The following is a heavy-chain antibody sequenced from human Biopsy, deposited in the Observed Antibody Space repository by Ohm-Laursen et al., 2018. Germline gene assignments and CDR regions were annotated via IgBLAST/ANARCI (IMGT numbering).Heavy chain of an antibody. Sequence: SLRLSCTASGVTLSGYKMNWVRQAPGKGLEWVSSISGSSTYIYYADSVKGRFTISRDNAKNSLSLQMNSLRADDTAVYYCAPSGAADSWGNYYGMDVWGQGTTVTVSS. CDR1: GVTLSGYK. CDR3: APSGAADSWGNYYGMDV. J-gene: IGHJ6*02. D-gene: IGHD3-16*01. CDR2: ISGSSTYI. V-gene: IGHV3-21*01.